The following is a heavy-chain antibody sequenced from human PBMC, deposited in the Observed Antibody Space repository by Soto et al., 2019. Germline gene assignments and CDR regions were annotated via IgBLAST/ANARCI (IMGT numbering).Heavy chain of an antibody. CDR1: GFSVTDHY. CDR3: ARSFNDWTTYFDY. CDR2: LYTGGSA. J-gene: IGHJ4*02. D-gene: IGHD3-9*01. Sequence: GGSLRLSCAAYGFSVTDHYMTWVRQAPGKGLEWVSVLYTGGSAYYGDSVKGRFTISRDSSTNTLYLQMNSLKVGDTAFYFCARSFNDWTTYFDYWSEGTLVTVSS. V-gene: IGHV3-53*01.